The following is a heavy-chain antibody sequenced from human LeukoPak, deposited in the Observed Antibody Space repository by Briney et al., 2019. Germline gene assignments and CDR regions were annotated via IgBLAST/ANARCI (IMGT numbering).Heavy chain of an antibody. J-gene: IGHJ4*02. CDR2: ISGSGGST. CDR3: ANGWSPDY. Sequence: GGSLRLSCAASGFTFSSYAMSWVRQAPGKGLEWVSGISGSGGSTYYADSVKGRFTIFRDNSKNTLYLQMNRLRAEDTAVYHCANGWSPDYWGRGTLVTVSS. V-gene: IGHV3-23*01. CDR1: GFTFSSYA. D-gene: IGHD2-15*01.